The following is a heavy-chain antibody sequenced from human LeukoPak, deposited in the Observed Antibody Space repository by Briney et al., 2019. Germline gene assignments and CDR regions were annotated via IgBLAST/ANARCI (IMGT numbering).Heavy chain of an antibody. D-gene: IGHD2/OR15-2a*01. V-gene: IGHV4-30-4*01. Sequence: SETLSLTCTVSGGSIRSGGNNWSWFGQPPGKGLGWIGYIYYSGSTYYNPSLKSRVTISVDTSKNQFSLKLSSVTAADTAVYYCARDSTKAAFDIWGQGTMVTVSS. CDR1: GGSIRSGGNN. CDR3: ARDSTKAAFDI. J-gene: IGHJ3*02. CDR2: IYYSGST.